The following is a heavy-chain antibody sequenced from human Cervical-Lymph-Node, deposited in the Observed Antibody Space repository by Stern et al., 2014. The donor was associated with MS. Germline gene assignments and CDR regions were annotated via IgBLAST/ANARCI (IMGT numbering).Heavy chain of an antibody. CDR2: TYYRSRWYD. D-gene: IGHD6-13*01. CDR3: ARERATIAAAFDI. Sequence: QVQLQQSGPGLVKPSQALSLTCAISGDSVSSNSAAWTWIRQSPSRGLEWLGRTYYRSRWYDDYAVSVKSRLTINPDTSKNQFSLQLNSVTPEDSAIYYCARERATIAAAFDIWGQGTMVTVSS. J-gene: IGHJ3*02. V-gene: IGHV6-1*01. CDR1: GDSVSSNSAA.